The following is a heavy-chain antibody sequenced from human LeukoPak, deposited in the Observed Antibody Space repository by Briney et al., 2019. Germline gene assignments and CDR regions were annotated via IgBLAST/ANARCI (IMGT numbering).Heavy chain of an antibody. Sequence: ASVKVSCKASGGTFTSYAISWVRQAPGQGLEWMGGIIPIFGTANYAQKFQGRVTITADESTSTAYMELSSLRSEDTAVYYCARDSETDGGGDCYYDYWGQGTLVTVSS. J-gene: IGHJ4*02. V-gene: IGHV1-69*13. CDR2: IIPIFGTA. CDR1: GGTFTSYA. D-gene: IGHD2-21*02. CDR3: ARDSETDGGGDCYYDY.